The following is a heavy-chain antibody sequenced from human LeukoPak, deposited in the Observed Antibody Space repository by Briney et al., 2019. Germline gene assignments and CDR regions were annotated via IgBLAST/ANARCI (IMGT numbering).Heavy chain of an antibody. CDR3: ARAPQDYDYVWGSYPDY. CDR2: VSSSGSTV. CDR1: GFTFSDYY. J-gene: IGHJ4*02. Sequence: PGGSLRLSCAASGFTFSDYYMSWIRQAPGKGLEWVSYVSSSGSTVYYADSVKGRFTISRDNAKNSLYLQMNSLRAADTAVYYCARAPQDYDYVWGSYPDYWGQGTLVTVSS. D-gene: IGHD3-16*02. V-gene: IGHV3-11*01.